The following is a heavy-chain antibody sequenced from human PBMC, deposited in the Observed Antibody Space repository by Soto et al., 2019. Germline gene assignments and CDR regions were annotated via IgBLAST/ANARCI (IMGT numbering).Heavy chain of an antibody. CDR1: GGSFSGYY. CDR2: INHSGST. J-gene: IGHJ6*02. CDR3: ARGGKVVATMTSYYYYGMDV. V-gene: IGHV4-34*01. D-gene: IGHD2-21*02. Sequence: QVQLQQWGAGLLKPSETLSLTCAVYGGSFSGYYWSWIRQPPGKGLELIGEINHSGSTNYNPSLKSRVTISVDTSKNQLSRTLSSVTAADTAVYYCARGGKVVATMTSYYYYGMDVWGQGTTVTVAS.